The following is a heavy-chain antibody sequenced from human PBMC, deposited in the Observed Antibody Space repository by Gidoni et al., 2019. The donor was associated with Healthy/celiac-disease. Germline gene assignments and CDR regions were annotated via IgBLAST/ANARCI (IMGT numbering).Heavy chain of an antibody. Sequence: EVQLVESGGGLVQPGGSLRLSCAASGFTFSSYWMSWVRQAPGKGLEWVANIKQDGSEKYYVDSVKGRFTISRDNAKNSLYLQMNSLRAEDTAVYYCATSGVVYYYGMDVWGQGTTVTVSS. CDR2: IKQDGSEK. CDR1: GFTFSSYW. V-gene: IGHV3-7*01. CDR3: ATSGVVYYYGMDV. J-gene: IGHJ6*02. D-gene: IGHD2-15*01.